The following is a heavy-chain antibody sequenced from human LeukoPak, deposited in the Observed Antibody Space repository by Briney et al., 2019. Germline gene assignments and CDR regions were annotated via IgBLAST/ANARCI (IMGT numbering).Heavy chain of an antibody. CDR3: ARDSSNDYNFWSGYYTNYMDV. CDR1: GFTFSIYS. CDR2: ISSSSSTI. Sequence: PGGSLRLSCAASGFTFSIYSMNWVRQAPGKGLEWVSYISSSSSTIHYADSVKGRFTISRDNAKNSLYLQMNSLRDEDTAVYYCARDSSNDYNFWSGYYTNYMDVWGKGTTVTVSS. D-gene: IGHD3-3*01. J-gene: IGHJ6*03. V-gene: IGHV3-48*02.